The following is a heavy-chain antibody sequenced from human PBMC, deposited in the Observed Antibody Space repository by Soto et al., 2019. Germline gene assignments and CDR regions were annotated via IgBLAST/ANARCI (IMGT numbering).Heavy chain of an antibody. V-gene: IGHV4-39*01. CDR2: IYYSGST. D-gene: IGHD3-9*01. CDR3: ARHSGPYYDILTGYHMLYNWFDP. Sequence: SETLSLTCTVSGGSISSSSYYWGWIRQPPGKGLEWIGSIYYSGSTYYNPSLKSRVTISVDTSKNQFSLKLSSVTAADTAVYYCARHSGPYYDILTGYHMLYNWFDPWGQGTLVTVSS. J-gene: IGHJ5*02. CDR1: GGSISSSSYY.